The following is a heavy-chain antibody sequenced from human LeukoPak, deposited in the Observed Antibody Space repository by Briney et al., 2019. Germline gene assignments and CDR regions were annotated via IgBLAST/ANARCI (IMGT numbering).Heavy chain of an antibody. J-gene: IGHJ4*02. CDR2: ISYDGSNK. Sequence: GGTLRLSCAASGITFSSYAMHWVRQAPGKGLEWVAVISYDGSNKYYADSVKGRFTISRDNSKNTLYLQMNSLRAEDTAVYYCARVMGRYCSSTSCYVDYWGQGTLVTVSS. D-gene: IGHD2-2*01. CDR1: GITFSSYA. CDR3: ARVMGRYCSSTSCYVDY. V-gene: IGHV3-30*04.